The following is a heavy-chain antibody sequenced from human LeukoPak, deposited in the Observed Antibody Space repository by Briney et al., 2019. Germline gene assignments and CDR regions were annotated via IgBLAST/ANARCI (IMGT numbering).Heavy chain of an antibody. V-gene: IGHV4-59*08. CDR2: IYYSGST. CDR3: ATLRTGLFDY. Sequence: PSETLSLTCTVSGGSISSYYWSWIRQPPGKGLEWIGYIYYSGSTNYNPSLKSRVTISVDTSKNQFSLKLSSVTAAGTAVYYCATLRTGLFDYWGQGTLVTVSS. D-gene: IGHD4-17*01. J-gene: IGHJ4*02. CDR1: GGSISSYY.